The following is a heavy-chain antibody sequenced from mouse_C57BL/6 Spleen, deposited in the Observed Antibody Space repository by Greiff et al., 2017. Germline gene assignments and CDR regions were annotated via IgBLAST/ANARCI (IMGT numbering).Heavy chain of an antibody. CDR2: ISYDGSN. Sequence: EVQLVESGPGLVKPSQSLSLTCSVTGYSITSGYYWNWIRQFPGNKLERMGYISYDGSNNYNPSLKNRISITRDTSKNQFFLKLNSVTTEDTATYYCARDWEDWYFDVWGTGTTVTVSS. J-gene: IGHJ1*03. CDR3: ARDWEDWYFDV. D-gene: IGHD4-1*01. CDR1: GYSITSGYY. V-gene: IGHV3-6*01.